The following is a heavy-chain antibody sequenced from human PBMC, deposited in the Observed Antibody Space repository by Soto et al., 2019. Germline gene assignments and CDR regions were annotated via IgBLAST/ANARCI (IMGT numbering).Heavy chain of an antibody. CDR2: ISYDGSNK. D-gene: IGHD2-15*01. Sequence: QVQLVESGGGVVQPGRSLRLSCAASGFTFSSYGMHWVRQAPGKGLEWVAVISYDGSNKYYADSVKGRFTISRDNSKNTLYLQMNSLRAEDTAVYYCAKDEDIVVVVGAFDIWGQGTMVTVSS. V-gene: IGHV3-30*18. J-gene: IGHJ3*02. CDR3: AKDEDIVVVVGAFDI. CDR1: GFTFSSYG.